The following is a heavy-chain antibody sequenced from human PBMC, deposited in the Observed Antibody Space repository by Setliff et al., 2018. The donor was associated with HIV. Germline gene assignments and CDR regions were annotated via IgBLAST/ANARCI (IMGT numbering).Heavy chain of an antibody. D-gene: IGHD6-19*01. CDR2: IYHSGTT. V-gene: IGHV4-38-2*02. Sequence: KASETLSLTCTVSGYSISSVSYWGWIRQPPGKGLEWIGSIYHSGTTYYNPSLKSRVTISVDTSKNQFSLKLSSVTAADTAVYYCARESTDSSGYYRGYFDYWGQGTLVTVSS. CDR1: GYSISSVSY. J-gene: IGHJ4*02. CDR3: ARESTDSSGYYRGYFDY.